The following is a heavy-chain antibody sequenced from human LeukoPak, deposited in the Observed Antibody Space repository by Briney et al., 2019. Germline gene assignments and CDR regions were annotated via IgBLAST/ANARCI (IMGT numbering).Heavy chain of an antibody. D-gene: IGHD6-13*01. J-gene: IGHJ5*02. CDR3: ARDRAAADP. Sequence: GGPLRLSCAASGFTVGHYYMSWVRQAPGKGLECVSVIYTDDTTYYADSMKGRFTISRDDSKNTLSLQMDSLRAEDTAVYYCARDRAAADPWGQGTLVTVSS. CDR2: IYTDDTT. V-gene: IGHV3-53*01. CDR1: GFTVGHYY.